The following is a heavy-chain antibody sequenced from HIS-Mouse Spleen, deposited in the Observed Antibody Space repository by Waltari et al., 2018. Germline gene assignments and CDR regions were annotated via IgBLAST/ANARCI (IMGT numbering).Heavy chain of an antibody. CDR3: AREIPYSSSWYDWYFDL. D-gene: IGHD6-13*01. Sequence: QLQLQESGPGLVTPSETLSLTCTVSGGPSSSSRYYWGWIRQPPGKGLEWIGSIYYSGSTYYNPSLKSRVTISVDTSKNQFSLKLSSVTAADTAVYYCAREIPYSSSWYDWYFDLWGRGTLVTVSS. V-gene: IGHV4-39*07. J-gene: IGHJ2*01. CDR2: IYYSGST. CDR1: GGPSSSSRYY.